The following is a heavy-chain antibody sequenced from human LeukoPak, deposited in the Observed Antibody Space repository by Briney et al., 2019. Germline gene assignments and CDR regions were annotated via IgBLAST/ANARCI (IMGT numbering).Heavy chain of an antibody. CDR2: INPTGGPT. CDR1: GYLFINYY. J-gene: IGHJ4*02. D-gene: IGHD6-13*01. CDR3: ASDYKSAVGFFDY. V-gene: IGHV1-46*04. Sequence: ASVKVSCKASGYLFINYYMHWVRQAPGQGLEWMGLINPTGGPTTYAQNLQGRVVITRDTSSSTVYMELSGLTSEDTAVYYCASDYKSAVGFFDYWGQGSLVTVSS.